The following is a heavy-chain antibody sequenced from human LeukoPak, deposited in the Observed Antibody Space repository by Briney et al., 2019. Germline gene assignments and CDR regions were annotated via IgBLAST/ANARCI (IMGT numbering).Heavy chain of an antibody. V-gene: IGHV1-46*01. D-gene: IGHD4-17*01. CDR3: ARGDYVHAFDI. J-gene: IGHJ3*02. CDR2: INPSGGST. Sequence: ASVKVSCKASGYTFTRYYMHWVRQAPGQGLEWMGIINPSGGSTSYAQKFQGRVTMTRDTSMSTTYMELSRLRYDDTAIYYCARGDYVHAFDIWGQGTMVTVSS. CDR1: GYTFTRYY.